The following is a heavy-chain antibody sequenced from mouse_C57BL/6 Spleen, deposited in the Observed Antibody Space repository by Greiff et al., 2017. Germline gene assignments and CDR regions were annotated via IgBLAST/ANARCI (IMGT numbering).Heavy chain of an antibody. CDR2: INYDGSST. V-gene: IGHV5-16*01. Sequence: EVQLVESEGGLVQPGSSMKLSCTASGFTFSDYYMAWVRQVPEKGLEWVANINYDGSSTYYLDSLKSRFIISRDNAKNILYLQMSSLKSEDTATYYCAREYYYGSFDYWGQGTTLTVSS. CDR3: AREYYYGSFDY. CDR1: GFTFSDYY. D-gene: IGHD1-2*01. J-gene: IGHJ2*01.